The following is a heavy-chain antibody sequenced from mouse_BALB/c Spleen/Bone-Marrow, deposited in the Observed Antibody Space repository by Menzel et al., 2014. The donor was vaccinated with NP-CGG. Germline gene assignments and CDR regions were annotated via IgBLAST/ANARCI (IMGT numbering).Heavy chain of an antibody. CDR2: INPSNGGT. CDR1: GYTFTIYY. CDR3: TRNGPDSSGYPAWFAY. V-gene: IGHV1S81*02. Sequence: QVHVKQSGAELVKPGASVKLSCKASGYTFTIYYMFWVKQRPGQGLEWIGEINPSNGGTNLNEKFKSKATLTVDKSSSTAYMQLSSLTSEDSAVYYCTRNGPDSSGYPAWFAYWGQGTLVTVSA. J-gene: IGHJ3*01. D-gene: IGHD3-2*01.